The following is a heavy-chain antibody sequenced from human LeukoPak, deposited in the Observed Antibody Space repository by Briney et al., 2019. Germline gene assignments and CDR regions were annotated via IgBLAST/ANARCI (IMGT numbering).Heavy chain of an antibody. CDR3: ARDLSGSGYYYYYMDV. Sequence: SETLSLTCTVSGYSISSGYYWGWIRQPPGKGLEWIGSIYHSGSTYYNPSLKSRVTISVDTSKNQFSLKLSSVTAADTAVYYCARDLSGSGYYYYYMDVWGKGTTVTVSS. V-gene: IGHV4-38-2*02. D-gene: IGHD3-22*01. CDR1: GYSISSGYY. CDR2: IYHSGST. J-gene: IGHJ6*03.